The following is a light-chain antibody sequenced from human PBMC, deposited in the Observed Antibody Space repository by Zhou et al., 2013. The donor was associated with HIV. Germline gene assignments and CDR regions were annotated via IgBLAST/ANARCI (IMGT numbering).Light chain of an antibody. V-gene: IGKV3-15*01. CDR3: QQYNYWPPYT. J-gene: IGKJ2*01. Sequence: EIVMTQSPATLSVSPGERATLSCRASQSVGSDLAWYQLKPGQTPRLLIYGAATRATGIPARFRGSGSGTEFTLTISSLQSEDSAAYYCQQYNYWPPYTFGQGPKLEIK. CDR2: GAA. CDR1: QSVGSD.